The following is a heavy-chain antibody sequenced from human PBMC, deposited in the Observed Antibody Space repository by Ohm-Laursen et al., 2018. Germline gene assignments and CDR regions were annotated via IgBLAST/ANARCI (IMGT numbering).Heavy chain of an antibody. V-gene: IGHV1-18*01. Sequence: ASVKVSCKASGYTFTSYGISWVRQAPGQGLEWMGWISAYNGNTNYAQKLQGRVTMTTDTSTSTVYMELSSLRSEDTAVYYCARPNTAMVPYGMDVWGQGTTVTVSS. J-gene: IGHJ6*02. CDR2: ISAYNGNT. D-gene: IGHD5-18*01. CDR1: GYTFTSYG. CDR3: ARPNTAMVPYGMDV.